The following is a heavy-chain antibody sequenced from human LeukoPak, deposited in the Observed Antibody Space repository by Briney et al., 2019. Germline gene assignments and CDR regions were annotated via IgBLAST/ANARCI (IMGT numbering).Heavy chain of an antibody. CDR1: DGSFSGYY. J-gene: IGHJ5*02. V-gene: IGHV4-34*01. Sequence: SETLSLTCTVYDGSFSGYYWSWIRQPSGKGLEWIGEINHSGSTNYNPSLKSRVTISVDTSKNQFSLKLSSVTAADTAVYYCARGYCSSTSCYRWFDPWGQGTLVTVSS. D-gene: IGHD2-2*01. CDR2: INHSGST. CDR3: ARGYCSSTSCYRWFDP.